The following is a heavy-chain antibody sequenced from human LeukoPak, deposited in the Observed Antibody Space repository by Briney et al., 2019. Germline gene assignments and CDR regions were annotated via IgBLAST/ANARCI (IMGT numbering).Heavy chain of an antibody. CDR1: GFTFDDYA. D-gene: IGHD2-2*01. CDR2: INWNGGST. V-gene: IGHV3-20*04. J-gene: IGHJ4*02. Sequence: PGGSLRLSCAASGFTFDDYAMSWVRQAPGKGLEWVSGINWNGGSTGYADSVKGRFTISRDNAKNSLYLQMNSLRAEDTAVYYCAKGLDIVVVPANFDYWGQGTLVTVS. CDR3: AKGLDIVVVPANFDY.